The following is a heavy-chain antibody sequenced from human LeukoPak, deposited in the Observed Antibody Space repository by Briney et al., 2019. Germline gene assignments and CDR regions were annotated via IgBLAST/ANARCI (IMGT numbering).Heavy chain of an antibody. D-gene: IGHD6-19*01. CDR2: IYYRGST. CDR1: AGSISSSSYY. CDR3: AREYSSGWYSQMNDAFDI. Sequence: SETLSFNCSVSAGSISSSSYYWGWIGQPPGKGLEWIASIYYRGSTYYHPPLKSRVTISVDTSKNQFSLKQRSVTAADTAVYYCAREYSSGWYSQMNDAFDIWGKGTMVTVSS. J-gene: IGHJ3*02. V-gene: IGHV4-39*07.